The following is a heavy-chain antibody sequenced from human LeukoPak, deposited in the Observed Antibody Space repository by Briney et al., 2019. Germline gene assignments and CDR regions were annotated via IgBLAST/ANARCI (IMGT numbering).Heavy chain of an antibody. D-gene: IGHD2-8*01. J-gene: IGHJ4*01. CDR2: VTGRGGAT. CDR1: GFTFSSYA. Sequence: GGSLRLSCGASGFTFSSYAMAWVRQAPGKGLEWVAAVTGRGGATHYVDSVKGRFTISRDNSKNTMYLQMNSLRSEDTAIYYCASDPNGDYVGALDYWGRGTLVTVSS. CDR3: ASDPNGDYVGALDY. V-gene: IGHV3-23*01.